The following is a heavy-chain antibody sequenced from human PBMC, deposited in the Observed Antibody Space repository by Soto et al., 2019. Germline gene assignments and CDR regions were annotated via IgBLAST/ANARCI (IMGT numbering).Heavy chain of an antibody. V-gene: IGHV3-11*04. Sequence: GGSLRLSCVASGFTFSDYSMSWIRQAAGKGLEWLSYISSRNTIYYAESVKGRFTISRDNAKNSVYLQMNSLRDEDTALYYCVRYCSTTLCNGVATRTFDYWGQGTLVTVSS. CDR1: GFTFSDYS. J-gene: IGHJ4*02. CDR3: VRYCSTTLCNGVATRTFDY. D-gene: IGHD2-2*01. CDR2: ISSRNTI.